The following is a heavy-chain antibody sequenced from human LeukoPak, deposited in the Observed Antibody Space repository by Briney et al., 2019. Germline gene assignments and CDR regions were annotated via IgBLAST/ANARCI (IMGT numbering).Heavy chain of an antibody. V-gene: IGHV1-2*02. Sequence: ASVKVSCKASGYTFTGYYMHWVRQAPGQGLDWMGLINPNSGGTNYAQKFQGRVTMTRHTSISTAYMELSRLRSDDTAVYYCARGQRGYSYGNYFDYWGQGTLVTVSS. CDR3: ARGQRGYSYGNYFDY. CDR1: GYTFTGYY. J-gene: IGHJ4*02. CDR2: INPNSGGT. D-gene: IGHD5-18*01.